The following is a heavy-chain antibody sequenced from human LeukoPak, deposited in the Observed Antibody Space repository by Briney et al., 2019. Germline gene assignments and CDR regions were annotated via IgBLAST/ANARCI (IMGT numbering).Heavy chain of an antibody. J-gene: IGHJ4*02. CDR1: GYTFTSYY. CDR2: INHSGGST. Sequence: ASVKVSCKASGYTFTSYYMHWVRQAPGQGLEWMGIINHSGGSTSYAQKFQGRVTMTRDPSTSTVYMELSSLRSEDTAVYYCASLYCGGDCYSGWSGYFDYWGQGTLVTVSS. V-gene: IGHV1-46*01. CDR3: ASLYCGGDCYSGWSGYFDY. D-gene: IGHD2-21*02.